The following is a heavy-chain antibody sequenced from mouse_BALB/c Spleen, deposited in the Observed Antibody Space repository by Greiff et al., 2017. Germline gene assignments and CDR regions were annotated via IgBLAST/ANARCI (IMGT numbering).Heavy chain of an antibody. V-gene: IGHV1-9*01. CDR1: GYTFSSYW. Sequence: QVQLKQSGAELMKPGASVKISCKATGYTFSSYWIEWVKQRPGHGLEWIGEILPGSGSTNYNEKFKGKATFTADTSSNTAYMQLSSLTSEDSAVYYCARWLLLYYYAMDYWGQGTSVTVSS. D-gene: IGHD2-3*01. CDR2: ILPGSGST. J-gene: IGHJ4*01. CDR3: ARWLLLYYYAMDY.